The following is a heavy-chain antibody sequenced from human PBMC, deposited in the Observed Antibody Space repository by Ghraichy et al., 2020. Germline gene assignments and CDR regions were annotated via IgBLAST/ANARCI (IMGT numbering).Heavy chain of an antibody. J-gene: IGHJ4*02. CDR3: AREGLSGSETFDY. Sequence: GGSLRLSCAASGFIFTRSWMSWVRQAPGKGLEWVANIKQDGSEIYYVDSMKGRFTISRDNAKNSLSLQMNSLRAEDTAVYYCAREGLSGSETFDYWGRGTLVTVSS. CDR1: GFIFTRSW. CDR2: IKQDGSEI. V-gene: IGHV3-7*01. D-gene: IGHD1-26*01.